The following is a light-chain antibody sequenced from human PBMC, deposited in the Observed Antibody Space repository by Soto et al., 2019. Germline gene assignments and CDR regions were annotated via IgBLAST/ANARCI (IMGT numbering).Light chain of an antibody. Sequence: DIQMTQYPSTLSASVGDRVTITCRASQSINTWLAWYQQKPGRAPKLLIYRASTLEGGVPSRFSGSGSGTEFTLTISSLQSDDFATYYCKQYNTLFRTFGQGTKVEI. J-gene: IGKJ1*01. CDR2: RAS. V-gene: IGKV1-5*03. CDR1: QSINTW. CDR3: KQYNTLFRT.